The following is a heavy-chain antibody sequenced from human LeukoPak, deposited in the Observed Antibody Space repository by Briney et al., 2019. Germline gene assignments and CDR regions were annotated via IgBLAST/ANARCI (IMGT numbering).Heavy chain of an antibody. V-gene: IGHV3-23*01. CDR2: ISGSGGST. CDR3: AKGTVTTRGYFDY. D-gene: IGHD4-17*01. Sequence: GGSLRLSCAASGFTFSSYAMSWVRQAPGKGLEWVSAISGSGGSTYYADSVKGRLTISRDNSKNTLYLQMNSLRAENTAVYYCAKGTVTTRGYFDYWGQGTLVTVSS. CDR1: GFTFSSYA. J-gene: IGHJ4*02.